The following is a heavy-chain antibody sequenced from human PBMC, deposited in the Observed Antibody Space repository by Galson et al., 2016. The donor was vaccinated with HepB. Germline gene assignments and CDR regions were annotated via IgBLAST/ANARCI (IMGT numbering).Heavy chain of an antibody. CDR3: AKDGSYSGNRDGYFDY. Sequence: SLRLSCAASGFKLSHYAMHWARQGPGKGLEWVAGISWDGSNIDYADSVKGRFTISRDNADNSLSLQMNSLRGDDTALDYCAKDGSYSGNRDGYFDYWGQGTLVTVSS. CDR1: GFKLSHYA. CDR2: ISWDGSNI. D-gene: IGHD1-26*01. J-gene: IGHJ4*02. V-gene: IGHV3-9*01.